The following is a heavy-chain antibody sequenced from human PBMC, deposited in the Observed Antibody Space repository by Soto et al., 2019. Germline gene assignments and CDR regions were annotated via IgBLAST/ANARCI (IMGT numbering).Heavy chain of an antibody. Sequence: LRLSCAASGFTFSSYGMHWVRQAPGKGLEWVAVIWYDGSNKYYADSVKGRFTISRDNSKNTLYLQMNSLRAEDTAVYYCARGRIQLWLPPFDYWGQGTLVTVSS. V-gene: IGHV3-33*01. CDR3: ARGRIQLWLPPFDY. J-gene: IGHJ4*02. CDR1: GFTFSSYG. D-gene: IGHD5-18*01. CDR2: IWYDGSNK.